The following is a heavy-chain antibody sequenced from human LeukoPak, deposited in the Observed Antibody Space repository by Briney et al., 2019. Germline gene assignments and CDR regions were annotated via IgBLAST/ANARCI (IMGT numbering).Heavy chain of an antibody. J-gene: IGHJ5*02. D-gene: IGHD2-2*01. V-gene: IGHV4-34*01. CDR3: ARGGGGYCSSTSCRKFNWFDP. CDR2: INHSGST. Sequence: SETLSLTCAAYGGSFSGYYWSWIRQPPGKGLEWIGEINHSGSTNYNPSLKSRVTISVDTSKNQFSLKLSSVTAADTAVYYCARGGGGYCSSTSCRKFNWFDPWGQGTLVTVSS. CDR1: GGSFSGYY.